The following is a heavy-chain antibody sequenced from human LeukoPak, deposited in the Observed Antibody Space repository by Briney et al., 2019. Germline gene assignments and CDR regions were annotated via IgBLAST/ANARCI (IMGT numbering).Heavy chain of an antibody. CDR2: IYYSGST. CDR1: GGSISSYY. V-gene: IGHV4-59*01. D-gene: IGHD5-12*01. CDR3: ARGQATIDSNWFDP. J-gene: IGHJ5*02. Sequence: PSETLSLTCTVSGGSISSYYWGWIRQPPGKGLEWIGYIYYSGSTNYNPSLKSRVTISVDTSKNQFSLKLSSVTAADTAVYYCARGQATIDSNWFDPWGQGTLVTVSS.